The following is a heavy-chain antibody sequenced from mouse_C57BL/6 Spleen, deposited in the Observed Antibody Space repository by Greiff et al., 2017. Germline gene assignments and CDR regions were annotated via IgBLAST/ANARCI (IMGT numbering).Heavy chain of an antibody. J-gene: IGHJ1*03. Sequence: VQLKESGPGLAKPSQTLYLTCSVSGYSITSDYWNWIRKFPGNKLEYMGYISYSGSTYYNPSLNSRISITRDTSKNQYYLQLNSVTTEDAATYYGARYGSTDWYFDVWGTGTTVTVSS. V-gene: IGHV3-8*01. CDR3: ARYGSTDWYFDV. CDR2: ISYSGST. D-gene: IGHD1-1*01. CDR1: GYSITSDY.